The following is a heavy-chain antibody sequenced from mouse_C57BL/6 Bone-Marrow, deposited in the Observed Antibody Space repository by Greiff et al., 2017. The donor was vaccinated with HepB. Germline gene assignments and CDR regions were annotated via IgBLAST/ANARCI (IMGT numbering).Heavy chain of an antibody. CDR2: IYPRSGNT. D-gene: IGHD2-2*01. CDR1: GYTFTSYG. CDR3: ARYYGYDYAY. J-gene: IGHJ3*01. Sequence: QVQLQQSGAELARPGASVKLSCKASGYTFTSYGISWVKQRTGQGLEWIGEIYPRSGNTYYNEKFKGKATLTADKSSSTAYMELRSLTSEDSAVYFCARYYGYDYAYWGQGTLVTVSA. V-gene: IGHV1-81*01.